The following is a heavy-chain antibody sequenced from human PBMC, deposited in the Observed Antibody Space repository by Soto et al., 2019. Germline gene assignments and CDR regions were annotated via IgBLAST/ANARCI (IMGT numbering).Heavy chain of an antibody. V-gene: IGHV3-21*01. D-gene: IGHD3-3*01. CDR1: S. J-gene: IGHJ4*02. CDR3: ARERNYDCWSGYPQDYFDY. CDR2: ISSSSSYI. Sequence: SRRRVIKTKGKGLEWVSSISSSSSYIYYADSVKGRFTISRDNAKNSLYLQMNSLRAEDTAVYYCARERNYDCWSGYPQDYFDYWGQGPLVSVSS.